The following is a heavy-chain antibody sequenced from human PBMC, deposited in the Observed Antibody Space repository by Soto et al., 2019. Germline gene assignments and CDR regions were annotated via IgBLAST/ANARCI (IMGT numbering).Heavy chain of an antibody. V-gene: IGHV1-46*01. J-gene: IGHJ4*02. CDR3: ARVTTPYYYDSSSHKPYYFDY. Sequence: ASVKVSCKASGYTFTSYYMHWVRQAPGQGLEWMGIINPSGGSTSYAQKFQGRVTMTRDTSTSTVYMELSSLRSEDTAVYYCARVTTPYYYDSSSHKPYYFDYWGQGTLVTVAS. D-gene: IGHD3-22*01. CDR1: GYTFTSYY. CDR2: INPSGGST.